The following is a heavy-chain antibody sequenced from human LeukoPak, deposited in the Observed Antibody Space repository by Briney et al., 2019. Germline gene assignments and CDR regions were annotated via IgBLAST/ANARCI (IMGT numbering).Heavy chain of an antibody. CDR1: GFTFRSYS. V-gene: IGHV3-48*01. CDR3: AKGASARWLQSPLFY. D-gene: IGHD5-24*01. J-gene: IGHJ4*02. Sequence: PGGSLRLSCAASGFTFRSYSMNWVRQAPGKGLEWVSYISTSSSIIYYADSVKGRFTISRDNSKNTLYLQMNSLRAEDTAVYYCAKGASARWLQSPLFYWGQGTLVTVSS. CDR2: ISTSSSII.